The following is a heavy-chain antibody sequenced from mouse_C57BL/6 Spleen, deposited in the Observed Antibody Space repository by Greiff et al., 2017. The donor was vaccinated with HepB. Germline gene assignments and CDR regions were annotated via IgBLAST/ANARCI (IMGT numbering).Heavy chain of an antibody. J-gene: IGHJ4*01. CDR2: ISGGGGNT. D-gene: IGHD3-3*01. V-gene: IGHV5-9*01. CDR3: ARRGPWGVGAMDY. CDR1: GFTFSSYT. Sequence: DVMLVESGGGLVKPGGSLKLSCAASGFTFSSYTMSWVRQTPEKRLEWVATISGGGGNTYYPDSVKGRFTISRDNAKNTLYLQMSSLRSEDTALYYCARRGPWGVGAMDYWGQGTSVTVSS.